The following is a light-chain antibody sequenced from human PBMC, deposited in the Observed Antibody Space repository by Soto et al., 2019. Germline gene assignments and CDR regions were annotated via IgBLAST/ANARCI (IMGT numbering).Light chain of an antibody. CDR3: QQTYRTPLT. V-gene: IGKV1-39*01. J-gene: IGKJ4*01. Sequence: DIQMTQSPSSLSASVGDRVTITCRASQSIGDNVNWYQQKPGRAPELLIYRASNLHGGVPSRFSGSGSGTDFTLIIITLQPEDFATYFCQQTYRTPLTFGGGTRVDIK. CDR2: RAS. CDR1: QSIGDN.